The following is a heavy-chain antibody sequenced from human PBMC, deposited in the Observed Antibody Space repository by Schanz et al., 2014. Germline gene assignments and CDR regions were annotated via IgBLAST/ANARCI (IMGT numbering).Heavy chain of an antibody. CDR2: IGNGGVTI. CDR3: ARNRGSGGQNWYFDL. CDR1: GFPFSDYF. Sequence: QVQLVDSGGGLVKPGGSLRLSCTASGFPFSDYFMAWIRQPPGRGLEWVSYIGNGGVTIYYADSVKGRFTISRDNSKNSLYLQMNSLRAEDTAVYYCARNRGSGGQNWYFDLWGRGTLXTVSS. D-gene: IGHD1-26*01. J-gene: IGHJ2*01. V-gene: IGHV3-11*01.